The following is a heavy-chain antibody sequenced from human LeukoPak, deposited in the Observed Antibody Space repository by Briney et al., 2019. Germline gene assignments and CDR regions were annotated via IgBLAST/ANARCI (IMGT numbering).Heavy chain of an antibody. V-gene: IGHV4-39*01. CDR3: ARVVVAGRGGYYYYGMDV. CDR1: GGSISSSSYY. D-gene: IGHD6-19*01. CDR2: IYCSGST. Sequence: PSETLSLSCTVSGGSISSSSYYWGWIRQPPGKGLEWIGSIYCSGSTYYNPSLKSRVTISVDTSKNQFSLKLSSVTAADTAVYYCARVVVAGRGGYYYYGMDVWGQGTTVTVSS. J-gene: IGHJ6*02.